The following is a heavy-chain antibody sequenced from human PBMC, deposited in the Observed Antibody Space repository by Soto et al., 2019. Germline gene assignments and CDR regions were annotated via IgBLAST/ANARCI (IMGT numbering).Heavy chain of an antibody. J-gene: IGHJ3*02. V-gene: IGHV3-30*18. Sequence: QVQLVESGGGVVQPGRSLRLSCAASGFSFSDSGMHWVHQPPGKGLEWVAAISFDGSNEFYADSVKDRFTISRDNSKNTLYLQMNSLRAEDKAVYYCAKSVRYCLGSSCSPEAFDIWGQGTVVSVSS. CDR3: AKSVRYCLGSSCSPEAFDI. CDR1: GFSFSDSG. CDR2: ISFDGSNE. D-gene: IGHD2-15*01.